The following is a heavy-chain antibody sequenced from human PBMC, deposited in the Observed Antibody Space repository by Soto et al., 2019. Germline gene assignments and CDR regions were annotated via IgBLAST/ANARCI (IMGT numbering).Heavy chain of an antibody. CDR1: GFTFRRYA. D-gene: IGHD7-27*01. CDR2: SSGSGGST. J-gene: IGHJ4*02. V-gene: IGHV3-23*01. CDR3: AKSELGITFDY. Sequence: GGSLRLSCAASGFTFRRYAMSWVRQAPGKGLEWVSASSGSGGSTYYADSVKGLFTISRDNSKNTLYLQMNSLRAEDTAVYYCAKSELGITFDYWGQGTLVTVSS.